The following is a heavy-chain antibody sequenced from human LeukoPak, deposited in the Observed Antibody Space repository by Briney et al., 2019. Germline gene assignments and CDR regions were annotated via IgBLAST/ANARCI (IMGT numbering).Heavy chain of an antibody. CDR1: GGSFSGYY. CDR2: IYHSGST. Sequence: SETLSLTCAVYGGSFSGYYWSWIRQPPGKGLEWIGEIYHSGSTNYNPSLKSRVTISVDTSKNQFSLKLSSVTAADTAVYYCARGIVVVVAATLDYYYYGMDVWGQGTTVTVSS. CDR3: ARGIVVVVAATLDYYYYGMDV. V-gene: IGHV4-34*01. D-gene: IGHD2-15*01. J-gene: IGHJ6*02.